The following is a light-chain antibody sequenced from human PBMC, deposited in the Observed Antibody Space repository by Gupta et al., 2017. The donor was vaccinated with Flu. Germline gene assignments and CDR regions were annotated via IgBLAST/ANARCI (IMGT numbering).Light chain of an antibody. CDR1: SSDVGGYNY. Sequence: SFTISCTGTSSDVGGYNYVSWYQQHPGKAPKRVMYDVTNRPSGVPDRFSGSKSGNTASLTISGLQAEDEADDYCCSYAGTDTGVFGGGTKLTVL. CDR3: CSYAGTDTGV. J-gene: IGLJ3*02. V-gene: IGLV2-11*01. CDR2: DVT.